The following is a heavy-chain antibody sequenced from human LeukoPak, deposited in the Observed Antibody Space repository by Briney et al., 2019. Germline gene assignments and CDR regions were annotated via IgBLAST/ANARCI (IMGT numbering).Heavy chain of an antibody. Sequence: PGGSLRLSCAASGFTFSDYYMSWIRQAPGNGLEWVSYISSSGSTIYYADSVKGRFTISRDNAKNSLYLQMNSLRAEDTAVYYCATPIAVAAFDIWGQGTMVTVSS. J-gene: IGHJ3*02. CDR3: ATPIAVAAFDI. V-gene: IGHV3-11*01. D-gene: IGHD6-19*01. CDR1: GFTFSDYY. CDR2: ISSSGSTI.